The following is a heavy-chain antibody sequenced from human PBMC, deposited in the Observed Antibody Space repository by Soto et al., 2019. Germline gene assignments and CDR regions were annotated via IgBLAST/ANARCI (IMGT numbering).Heavy chain of an antibody. J-gene: IGHJ5*02. D-gene: IGHD2-2*03. CDR3: ARLTVNGYCSSTSCYAANWFDP. V-gene: IGHV4-59*08. Sequence: SETLSLTCTFSGGSISSYYWSWIRQPPGKGLEWIGYIYYSGSTNYNPSLKSRVTISVDTSKNQFSLKLSSVTAADTAVYYCARLTVNGYCSSTSCYAANWFDPWGQGTLVTVSS. CDR1: GGSISSYY. CDR2: IYYSGST.